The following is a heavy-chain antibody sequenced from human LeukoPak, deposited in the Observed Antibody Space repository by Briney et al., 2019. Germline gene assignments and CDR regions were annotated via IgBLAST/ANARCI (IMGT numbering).Heavy chain of an antibody. V-gene: IGHV1-69*06. CDR2: IIPIFGTA. J-gene: IGHJ5*02. D-gene: IGHD6-19*01. CDR1: GGTFSSYA. CDR3: ATDGAVAEGRT. Sequence: SVKVSCKASGGTFSSYAISWVRQAPGQGLEWMGGIIPIFGTANYAQKFQGRVTMTEDTSTDTAYMELSSLRSEDTAVYYCATDGAVAEGRTWGQGTLVTVSS.